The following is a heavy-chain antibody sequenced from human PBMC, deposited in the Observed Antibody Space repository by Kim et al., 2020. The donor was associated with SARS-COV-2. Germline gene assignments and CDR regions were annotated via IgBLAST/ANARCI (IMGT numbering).Heavy chain of an antibody. D-gene: IGHD6-19*01. CDR1: GGSMSSYY. CDR3: ARCNGLFPD. CDR2: IYYTGGT. V-gene: IGHV4-59*08. Sequence: SETLSLTCTVSGGSMSSYYWTWIRQPPGKGPEWIAYIYYTGGTNYNPSLKSRVTISVDTSQNQFSLRLSSVTAADTAAYYCARCNGLFPDWGQGTLGTVS. J-gene: IGHJ4*02.